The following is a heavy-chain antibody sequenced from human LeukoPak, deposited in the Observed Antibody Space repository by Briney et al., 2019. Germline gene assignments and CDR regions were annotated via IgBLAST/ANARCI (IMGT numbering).Heavy chain of an antibody. Sequence: SETLSLTCTVSGGSISGSSYFWGWIRQPPGKGLEWIGSIYYSGSTYYNPSLKSRVTISVDTSKNQFSLKLSSVTAADTAVYYCARDYGGNLAYWGQGTLVTVSS. CDR2: IYYSGST. V-gene: IGHV4-39*02. CDR1: GGSISGSSYF. CDR3: ARDYGGNLAY. J-gene: IGHJ4*02. D-gene: IGHD4-23*01.